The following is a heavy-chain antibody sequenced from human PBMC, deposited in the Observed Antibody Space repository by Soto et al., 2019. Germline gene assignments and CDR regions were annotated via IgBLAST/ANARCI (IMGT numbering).Heavy chain of an antibody. Sequence: GGSLRLSCAASGFPFSNYAMSWVRQAPGKGLEWLSTVSGGGGVTYYSGSVKGRFTISRDNSKNTLFLQMSSLRAEDTALYYCVKDTVTVEGQVGWDLLHISWGQGTLVTVSS. D-gene: IGHD2-15*01. CDR1: GFPFSNYA. CDR3: VKDTVTVEGQVGWDLLHIS. J-gene: IGHJ5*02. CDR2: VSGGGGVT. V-gene: IGHV3-23*01.